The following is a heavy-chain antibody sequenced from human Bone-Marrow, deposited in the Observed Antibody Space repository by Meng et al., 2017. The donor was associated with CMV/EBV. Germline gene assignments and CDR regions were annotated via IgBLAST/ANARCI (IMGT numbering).Heavy chain of an antibody. J-gene: IGHJ6*02. D-gene: IGHD6-6*01. V-gene: IGHV7-4-1*01. CDR3: ATLSIAAREGPYGMDV. CDR2: INTNTGNP. Sequence: ASVKVSCKASGYTFTSYAMNWVRQAPGQGLEWMGWINTNTGNPTYAQGFTGRFVFSLDTSVSTAYLQICSLKAEDTAVYYCATLSIAAREGPYGMDVWGQGPTVPVYS. CDR1: GYTFTSYA.